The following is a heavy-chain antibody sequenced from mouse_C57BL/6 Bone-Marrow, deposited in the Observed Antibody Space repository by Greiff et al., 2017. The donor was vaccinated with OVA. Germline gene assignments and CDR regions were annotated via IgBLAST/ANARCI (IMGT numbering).Heavy chain of an antibody. V-gene: IGHV7-3*01. J-gene: IGHJ4*01. D-gene: IGHD3-1*01. CDR2: IRNKANGYTT. CDR3: ARNSGGAMDY. CDR1: GFTFTDYY. Sequence: EVQVVESGGGLVQPGGSLSLSCAASGFTFTDYYMSWVRQPPGKALEWLGFIRNKANGYTTEYSASVKGRFTISRDKSQSILYLQRNALRAEDSATYYCARNSGGAMDYWGQGTSVTVSS.